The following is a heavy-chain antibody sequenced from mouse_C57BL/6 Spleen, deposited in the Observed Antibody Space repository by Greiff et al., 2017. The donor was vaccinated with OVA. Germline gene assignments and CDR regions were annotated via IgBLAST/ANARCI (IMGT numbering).Heavy chain of an antibody. CDR3: ARSVTNWYFDV. Sequence: QVQLQQPGTELVKPGASVKLSCKASGYTFTSYWMPWVKQRPGQGLEWIGNINPSNGGHNYNEKLKSKATLTVDKSSSTAYMQRSCLTSADSAVYYCARSVTNWYFDVWGTGTTVTVSS. J-gene: IGHJ1*03. D-gene: IGHD2-13*01. CDR2: INPSNGGH. CDR1: GYTFTSYW. V-gene: IGHV1-53*01.